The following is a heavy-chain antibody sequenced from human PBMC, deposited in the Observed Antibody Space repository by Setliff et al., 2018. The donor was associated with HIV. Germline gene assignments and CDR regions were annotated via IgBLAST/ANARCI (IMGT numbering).Heavy chain of an antibody. D-gene: IGHD6-13*01. CDR1: GFSLRTSGMC. CDR3: ARLVFYSSPVVRGYYFDY. Sequence: ESGPTLVNPTQPLTLTCTFSGFSLRTSGMCVSWIRQPPGKALEWLARIDWDGAKFYSTSLKTRLTISKDTSKNQVVLTMTNMDPVDTATYYCARLVFYSSPVVRGYYFDYWGQGTLVTVSS. V-gene: IGHV2-70*17. J-gene: IGHJ4*02. CDR2: IDWDGAK.